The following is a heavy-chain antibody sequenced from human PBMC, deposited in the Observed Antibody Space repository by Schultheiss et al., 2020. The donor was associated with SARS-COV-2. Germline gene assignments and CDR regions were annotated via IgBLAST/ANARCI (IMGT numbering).Heavy chain of an antibody. Sequence: ASVKVSCKASGYTFTSYGISWVRQAPGQGLEWMGWISAYNGNTNYAQKFQERVTITRDMSTSTAYMELRSLRSDDTAVYYCANAVGPRDAFDIWGQGTMVTVSS. D-gene: IGHD1-26*01. CDR1: GYTFTSYG. V-gene: IGHV1-18*01. CDR3: ANAVGPRDAFDI. CDR2: ISAYNGNT. J-gene: IGHJ3*02.